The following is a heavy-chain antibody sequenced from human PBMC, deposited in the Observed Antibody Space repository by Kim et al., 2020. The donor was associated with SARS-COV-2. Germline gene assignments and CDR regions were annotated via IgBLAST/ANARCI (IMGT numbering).Heavy chain of an antibody. CDR3: ARGAIEDTYYDSSGLDY. J-gene: IGHJ4*02. CDR2: IYYSGST. CDR1: GGSISSGGYY. D-gene: IGHD3-22*01. V-gene: IGHV4-31*03. Sequence: SETLSLTCTVSGGSISSGGYYWSWIRQHPGKGLEWIGYIYYSGSTYYNPSLKSRVTISVDTSKNQFSLKLSSVTAADTAVYYCARGAIEDTYYDSSGLDYWGQGTLVTVSS.